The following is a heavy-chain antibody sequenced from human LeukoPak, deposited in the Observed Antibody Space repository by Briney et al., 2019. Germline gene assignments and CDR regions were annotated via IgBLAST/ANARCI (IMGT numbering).Heavy chain of an antibody. CDR1: GFTFSNYW. D-gene: IGHD3-10*01. V-gene: IGHV3-74*01. J-gene: IGHJ4*02. Sequence: GGSLRLSCAASGFTFSNYWMHWVRQVPGKGLVWVSRINDLGTSTNYADSVRGRFTISRGDAKNTLYLQMNSLRAEDTAVYYCARGGGAYYFDYWGRGTLVTVSS. CDR3: ARGGGAYYFDY. CDR2: INDLGTST.